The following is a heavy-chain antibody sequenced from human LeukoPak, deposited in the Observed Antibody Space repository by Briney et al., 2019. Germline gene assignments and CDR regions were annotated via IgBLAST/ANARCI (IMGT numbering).Heavy chain of an antibody. CDR1: GFTFSRYS. D-gene: IGHD3-22*01. CDR2: ISSSSTTI. CDR3: ARDSYYDSSGYPDY. J-gene: IGHJ4*02. Sequence: TGGSLRLSCAASGFTFSRYSMNWVRQAPGKGLEWVSYISSSSTTIYYADSVKGRFTISRDNSKNTLYLQMNSLRAEDTAVYYCARDSYYDSSGYPDYWGQGTLVTVSS. V-gene: IGHV3-48*01.